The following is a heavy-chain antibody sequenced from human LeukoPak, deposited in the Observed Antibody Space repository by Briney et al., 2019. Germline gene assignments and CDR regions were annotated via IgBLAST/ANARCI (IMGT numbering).Heavy chain of an antibody. Sequence: GGSLRLSCVASGFTFSSYWMSWVRQAPGEGLEWVASVNPDGSDKYSVDSVKGRFTISRDNAKNSLYLQMDSLRAEDTAVYYCARLTSAVTTFVYWGQGSLVTVSS. CDR1: GFTFSSYW. CDR3: ARLTSAVTTFVY. J-gene: IGHJ4*02. V-gene: IGHV3-7*01. D-gene: IGHD1-1*01. CDR2: VNPDGSDK.